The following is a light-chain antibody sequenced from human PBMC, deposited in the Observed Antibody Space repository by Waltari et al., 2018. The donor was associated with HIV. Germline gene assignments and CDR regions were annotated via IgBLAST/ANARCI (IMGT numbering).Light chain of an antibody. V-gene: IGLV2-23*01. CDR3: CSYAGSNSWV. CDR2: ETF. CDR1: SSDVGRYNL. Sequence: QSALTQPASVSGSPGQSITISCTGTSSDVGRYNLVSWYQQHPGKAPKLIIYETFKRPSGVSNRFSGSRSGITASLTISGVQAEDEADYYCCSYAGSNSWVFGGGTKLTVL. J-gene: IGLJ3*02.